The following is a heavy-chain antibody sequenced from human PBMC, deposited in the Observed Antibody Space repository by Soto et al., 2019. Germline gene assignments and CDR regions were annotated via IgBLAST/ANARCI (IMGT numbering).Heavy chain of an antibody. CDR2: INHSGST. D-gene: IGHD4-4*01. CDR1: GGSFSGYY. J-gene: IGHJ4*02. V-gene: IGHV4-34*01. Sequence: WETLSLTCAVYGGSFSGYYWSWIRQPPGKGLEWIGEINHSGSTNYNPSLKSRVTISVDTSKNQFSLKLSSVTAADTAVYYCARGLSRLQRVLHWGQGTLVTVSS. CDR3: ARGLSRLQRVLH.